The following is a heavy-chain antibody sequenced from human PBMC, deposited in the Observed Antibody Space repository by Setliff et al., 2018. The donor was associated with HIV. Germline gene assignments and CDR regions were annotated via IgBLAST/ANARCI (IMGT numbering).Heavy chain of an antibody. Sequence: PGGSLRLSCAASSSYAMSWVRQAPGKGLEWVSSISTGGGFTYYADSVKGRFTISRDNSKNTLYLQMNSLRAEDTAVYYCAKIAVSGIWYFDLWGRGTLVTVSS. CDR1: SSYA. D-gene: IGHD6-19*01. CDR3: AKIAVSGIWYFDL. CDR2: ISTGGGFT. J-gene: IGHJ2*01. V-gene: IGHV3-23*01.